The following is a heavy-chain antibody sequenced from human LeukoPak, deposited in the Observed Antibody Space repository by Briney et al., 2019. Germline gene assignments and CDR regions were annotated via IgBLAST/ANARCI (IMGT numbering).Heavy chain of an antibody. CDR2: IRYDGSNK. V-gene: IGHV3-30*02. D-gene: IGHD2-15*01. J-gene: IGHJ4*02. Sequence: GGSLRLSCAASGFTFSSYGMHWVRQAPGKGLEWVAFIRYDGSNKYYADSVKGRFTISRDNSKNTLYLQMNSLRAEDTAVYYCAKDRSVGYCSGGSCYRLDYWGQGTLVTVSS. CDR1: GFTFSSYG. CDR3: AKDRSVGYCSGGSCYRLDY.